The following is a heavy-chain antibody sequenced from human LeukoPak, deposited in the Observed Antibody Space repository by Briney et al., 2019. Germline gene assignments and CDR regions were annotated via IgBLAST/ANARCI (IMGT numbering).Heavy chain of an antibody. CDR1: GFTFSDYY. J-gene: IGHJ4*02. V-gene: IGHV3-11*04. CDR3: AGSTNSYSASDY. Sequence: GALRLSCAASGFTFSDYYMSWIRQAPGKGLEWVSYISSSGSTIYYADSVKGRFTISRDNAKNSLYLQMNSLRAEDTAVYYCAGSTNSYSASDYWGQGTLVTVSS. D-gene: IGHD2-8*01. CDR2: ISSSGSTI.